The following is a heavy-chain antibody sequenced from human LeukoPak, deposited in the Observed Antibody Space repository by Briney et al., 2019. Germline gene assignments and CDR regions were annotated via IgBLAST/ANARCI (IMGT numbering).Heavy chain of an antibody. CDR1: RFTFSSYG. D-gene: IGHD2-21*02. Sequence: GGSLRLSCAASRFTFSSYGMHWVRQAPGKGLEWVAVIWYDGSNKYYADSVKGRFTISRDNSKNTLYLQMNSLRAEDTAVYYCAKDTCGGDCPIGAFDIWGQGTMVTVSS. CDR3: AKDTCGGDCPIGAFDI. CDR2: IWYDGSNK. V-gene: IGHV3-33*06. J-gene: IGHJ3*02.